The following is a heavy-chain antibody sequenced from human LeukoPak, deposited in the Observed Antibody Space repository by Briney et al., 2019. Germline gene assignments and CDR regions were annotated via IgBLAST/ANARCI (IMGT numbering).Heavy chain of an antibody. Sequence: GESLKISCKGSGYSFTSYWIGWVRQMPGKGLEWMGIIYPGDSDTRCSPSFQGQVTISADRSIRTVYLQWSSLKASDTAIYYCARHHDYGDYGCFDYWGQGTLVTVSS. J-gene: IGHJ4*02. V-gene: IGHV5-51*01. D-gene: IGHD4-17*01. CDR3: ARHHDYGDYGCFDY. CDR2: IYPGDSDT. CDR1: GYSFTSYW.